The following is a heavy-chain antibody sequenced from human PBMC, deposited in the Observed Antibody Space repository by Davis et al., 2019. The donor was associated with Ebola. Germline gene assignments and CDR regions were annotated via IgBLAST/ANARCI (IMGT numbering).Heavy chain of an antibody. CDR2: IKLNSGGT. CDR3: ARASPPEYNVWSRNPHYHYFAMDV. D-gene: IGHD1-1*01. CDR1: GFTFTDYY. J-gene: IGHJ6*02. Sequence: ASVKVSCKASGFTFTDYYMHWVRQAPGQGLEWMGWIKLNSGGTNYAQRFQGRVTMTRDTSISTAYMELSSLGSDDTAVYFCARASPPEYNVWSRNPHYHYFAMDVWGQGTTVTVSS. V-gene: IGHV1-2*02.